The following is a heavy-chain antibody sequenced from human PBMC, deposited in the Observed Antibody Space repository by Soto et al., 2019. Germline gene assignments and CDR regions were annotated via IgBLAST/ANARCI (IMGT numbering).Heavy chain of an antibody. D-gene: IGHD6-13*01. V-gene: IGHV3-30-3*01. Sequence: GGSLRLSCAASGFTFSSYDMHWVRQAPGKGLEWVAVISYDGSNKYYADSVRGRFTISRDNSKNTLYLQMNSLRAEDTAVYYCARGARTIYSSSWYWGQGTLVTVSS. J-gene: IGHJ4*02. CDR3: ARGARTIYSSSWY. CDR2: ISYDGSNK. CDR1: GFTFSSYD.